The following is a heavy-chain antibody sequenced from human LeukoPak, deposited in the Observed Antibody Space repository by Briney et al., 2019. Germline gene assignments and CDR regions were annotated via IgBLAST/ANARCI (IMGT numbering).Heavy chain of an antibody. Sequence: GGSLRHSCAASGFTFSSYARSWVRQAPGRGLEWVSAISGSGGTTYYADSVKGRFTISRDNSKNPLYLQMNSLRAEDTAVYYCAKERGQQLVAFDIWGQGTMVTVSS. CDR1: GFTFSSYA. CDR3: AKERGQQLVAFDI. J-gene: IGHJ3*02. V-gene: IGHV3-23*01. CDR2: ISGSGGTT. D-gene: IGHD6-13*01.